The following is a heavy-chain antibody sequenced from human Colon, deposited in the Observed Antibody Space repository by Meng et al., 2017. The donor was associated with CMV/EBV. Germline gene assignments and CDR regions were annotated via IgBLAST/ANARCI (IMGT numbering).Heavy chain of an antibody. CDR3: AREGSGGSYDY. J-gene: IGHJ4*02. CDR2: ITTYNGNT. V-gene: IGHV1-18*01. Sequence: ASVKVSCKASGYTFTVYGITWVRQAPGQGLEWMGWITTYNGNTNYAQNLQGRVTMTTDTSTSTAYMELRSLISDDTAVYYCAREGSGGSYDYWGQGTLVTVFS. D-gene: IGHD1-26*01. CDR1: GYTFTVYG.